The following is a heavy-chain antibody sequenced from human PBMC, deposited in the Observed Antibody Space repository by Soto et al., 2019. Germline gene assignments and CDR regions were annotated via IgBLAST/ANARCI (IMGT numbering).Heavy chain of an antibody. J-gene: IGHJ2*01. CDR2: IIPIFGTA. CDR3: ARVVTVVKSFHFWYFDL. Sequence: QVQLVQSGAEVKKPGSSVKVSCKASGGTFSSYAISWVRQAPGQGLEWMGGIIPIFGTANYAQKFQGRVTITEADSARTAYMELSRLRSEDTAVYYCARVVTVVKSFHFWYFDLWGRGTLVTVSS. D-gene: IGHD2-15*01. V-gene: IGHV1-69*12. CDR1: GGTFSSYA.